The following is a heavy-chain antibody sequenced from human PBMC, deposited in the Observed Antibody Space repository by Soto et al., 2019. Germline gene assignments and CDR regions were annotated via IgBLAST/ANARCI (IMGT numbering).Heavy chain of an antibody. D-gene: IGHD2-21*02. CDR3: TTTVITAPLFEY. V-gene: IGHV3-72*01. CDR2: IRNKPNGHTT. CDR1: GFTFSGHY. Sequence: PGGSLRLSCEGSGFTFSGHYMDWVRQAPGKGLEWLGRIRNKPNGHTTAYAASVKGRFTISGEDSKNLVYLQMNSLKSEDTALYYCTTTVITAPLFEYWGQGTLVAVSS. J-gene: IGHJ4*02.